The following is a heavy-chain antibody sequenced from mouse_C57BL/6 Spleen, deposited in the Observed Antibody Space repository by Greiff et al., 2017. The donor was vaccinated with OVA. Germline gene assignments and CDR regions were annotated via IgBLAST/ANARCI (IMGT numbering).Heavy chain of an antibody. CDR1: GFSLTSYG. Sequence: QVQLKESGPGLVQPSQRLSITCTVSGFSLTSYGVNWVSQSPGKGLEWLGVIWRGGSTDYNAAFMSRLSITQDNTKSQVFWKMNRLQADDTSIYYGAKNGYGSSYDYAMDYWGQGTSVTVSS. J-gene: IGHJ4*01. D-gene: IGHD1-1*01. CDR2: IWRGGST. CDR3: AKNGYGSSYDYAMDY. V-gene: IGHV2-5*01.